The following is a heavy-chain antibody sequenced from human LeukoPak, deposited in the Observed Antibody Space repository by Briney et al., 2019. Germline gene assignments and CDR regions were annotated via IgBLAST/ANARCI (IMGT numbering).Heavy chain of an antibody. CDR1: GFTFSSYS. D-gene: IGHD1-7*01. J-gene: IGHJ3*02. V-gene: IGHV3-21*01. CDR2: ISSSSSYI. Sequence: PGGSLRLSCATSGFTFSSYSMNRVRQAPGKGLEWVSSISSSSSYIYYVDSVKGRFTISRDNAKNSLYLQMNSLRAEDTAVYYCAREKELELHDAFDIWGQGTMVTVSS. CDR3: AREKELELHDAFDI.